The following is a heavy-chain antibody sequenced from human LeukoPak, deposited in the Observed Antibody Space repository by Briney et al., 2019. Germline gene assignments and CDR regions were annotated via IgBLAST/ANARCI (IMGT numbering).Heavy chain of an antibody. J-gene: IGHJ4*02. D-gene: IGHD3-10*01. Sequence: ASVKVSCKASGYTFTSYGISWVRQAPGQGLEWMGWISAYNGNTNYAQKLQGGVTMTTDTSTSTAYMELRSLRSDDTAVYYCARDNGMVRGVIINYFDYWGQGTLVTVSS. CDR2: ISAYNGNT. V-gene: IGHV1-18*01. CDR1: GYTFTSYG. CDR3: ARDNGMVRGVIINYFDY.